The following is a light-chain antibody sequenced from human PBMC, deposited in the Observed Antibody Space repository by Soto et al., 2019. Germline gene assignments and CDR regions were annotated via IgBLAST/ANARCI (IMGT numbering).Light chain of an antibody. V-gene: IGKV3-20*01. Sequence: EIVLMQSPGTLSLSPGERATLSCRASQSVSNSYLAWYQQKPGQAPRLLIYGASSRATGIPDRFSGSGSGTDFALTISRLEPEDFAVYHCQQYGGSPWTFGQGTKVDIK. CDR1: QSVSNSY. J-gene: IGKJ1*01. CDR3: QQYGGSPWT. CDR2: GAS.